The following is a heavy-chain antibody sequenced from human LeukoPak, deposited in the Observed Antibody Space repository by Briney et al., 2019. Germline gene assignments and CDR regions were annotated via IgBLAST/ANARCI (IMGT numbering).Heavy chain of an antibody. CDR1: GGTFSSYA. Sequence: SVKVSCKASGGTFSSYAISWVRRAPGQGLEWMGGIIPIFGTAKYAQKFQGRVTITADASTSTAYMELSSLRSEDTAVYYCARDREYCSGGSCYPTFDYWGQGTLVTVSS. CDR3: ARDREYCSGGSCYPTFDY. D-gene: IGHD2-15*01. V-gene: IGHV1-69*13. CDR2: IIPIFGTA. J-gene: IGHJ4*02.